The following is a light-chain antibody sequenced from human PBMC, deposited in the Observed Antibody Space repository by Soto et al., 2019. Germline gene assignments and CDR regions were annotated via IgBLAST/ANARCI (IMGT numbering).Light chain of an antibody. CDR1: GNIRNH. V-gene: IGKV1-33*01. Sequence: DIQMTQSPSSLSASVGDRVTITCQASGNIRNHLNWYQQKAGKAPKLLIYDVSNLETGVPSRFSGSGSGTHFTFTISSLQPEDVATYYCHQYDNAPTFGGGTKVEIK. J-gene: IGKJ4*01. CDR2: DVS. CDR3: HQYDNAPT.